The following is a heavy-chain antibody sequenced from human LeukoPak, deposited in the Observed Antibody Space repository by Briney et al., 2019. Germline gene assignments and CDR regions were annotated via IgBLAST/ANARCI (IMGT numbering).Heavy chain of an antibody. V-gene: IGHV3-21*01. J-gene: IGHJ5*02. CDR2: ISSSSSYI. CDR1: GFTFSSYS. Sequence: GGSLRLSYAASGFTFSSYSMNWVRQAPGKGLEWVSSISSSSSYIYYADSVKGRFTISRDNAKNSLYLQMNSLRAEDTAVYYCASITMVRGVNKGLDPWGQGTLVTVSS. D-gene: IGHD3-10*01. CDR3: ASITMVRGVNKGLDP.